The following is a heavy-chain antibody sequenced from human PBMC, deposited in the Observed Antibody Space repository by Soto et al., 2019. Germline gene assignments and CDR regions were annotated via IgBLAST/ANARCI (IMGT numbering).Heavy chain of an antibody. CDR2: TSFDGTKK. J-gene: IGHJ4*02. Sequence: QEQLVQSGGGVVQPGRSLRLSCAASGFSFSTYGIHWVRQAPGKGLEWLAVTSFDGTKKYSSDSVKGRLTVSRDTSNNTVYLRMSSMRVEDTAVYYCAREAPWAVAGSSYFDYWGQGTLVTDSS. CDR1: GFSFSTYG. D-gene: IGHD6-19*01. V-gene: IGHV3-33*01. CDR3: AREAPWAVAGSSYFDY.